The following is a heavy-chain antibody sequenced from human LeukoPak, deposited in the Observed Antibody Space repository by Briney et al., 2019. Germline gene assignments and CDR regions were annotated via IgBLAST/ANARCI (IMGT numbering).Heavy chain of an antibody. V-gene: IGHV4-59*01. CDR3: ARGYAIDSRFDY. D-gene: IGHD2-2*01. CDR2: VYYSGST. J-gene: IGHJ4*02. Sequence: SETLSLTCTISGDSFSTYYWSWIRQPPGEGLEWIGRVYYSGSTSYNPPLKSRVTISIDTSKNQFSLNLGSVTTADTAVYYCARGYAIDSRFDYWGQGILVTVSS. CDR1: GDSFSTYY.